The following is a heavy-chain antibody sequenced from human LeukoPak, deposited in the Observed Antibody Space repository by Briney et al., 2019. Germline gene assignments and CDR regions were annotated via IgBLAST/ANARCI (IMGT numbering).Heavy chain of an antibody. CDR1: GFTFSSYS. D-gene: IGHD1-7*01. Sequence: GGSLRLSCAASGFTFSSYSMNWVRQAPGKGLEWVSSISSSSSYIYYADSVKGRFTISRDNAKNSLYLQMNSLRAEDTAVYYCARGVGGNWNYVNALDIWGQGTMVTVSS. J-gene: IGHJ3*02. V-gene: IGHV3-21*01. CDR3: ARGVGGNWNYVNALDI. CDR2: ISSSSSYI.